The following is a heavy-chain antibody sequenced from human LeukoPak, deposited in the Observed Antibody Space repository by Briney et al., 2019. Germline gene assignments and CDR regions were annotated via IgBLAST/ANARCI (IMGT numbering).Heavy chain of an antibody. J-gene: IGHJ4*02. CDR3: ARSQNYYGSGDY. D-gene: IGHD3-10*01. CDR2: IYYTGNT. Sequence: SETLSLTCTVSGDSVSNGNYYWSWLRQPPGKALEWIGYIYYTGNTYYNPSLEGRATISVDTSRNHFSVKLSSVTAADTAVYYCARSQNYYGSGDYWSQGTLVTVSS. V-gene: IGHV4-61*03. CDR1: GDSVSNGNYY.